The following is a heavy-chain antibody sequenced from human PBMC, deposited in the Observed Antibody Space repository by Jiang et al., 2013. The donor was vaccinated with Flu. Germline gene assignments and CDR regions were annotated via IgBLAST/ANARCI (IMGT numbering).Heavy chain of an antibody. CDR2: IYYSGST. D-gene: IGHD3-3*01. J-gene: IGHJ5*02. Sequence: GPGLVKPSQTLSLTCTVSGGSISSGGYYWSWIRQHPGKGLEWIGYIYYSGSTYYNPSLKSRVTISVDTSKNQFSLKLSSVTAADTAVYYCARSGLITIFGVAEFDPWGQGTPGHRLL. CDR3: ARSGLITIFGVAEFDP. CDR1: GGSISSGGYY. V-gene: IGHV4-31*03.